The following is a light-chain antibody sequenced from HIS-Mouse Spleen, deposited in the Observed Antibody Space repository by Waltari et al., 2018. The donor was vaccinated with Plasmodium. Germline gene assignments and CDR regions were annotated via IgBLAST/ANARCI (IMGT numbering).Light chain of an antibody. CDR3: CSYAGSSTHVV. Sequence: QSALTQPASVSGSPGQSITISCTGTSCDVGSYNLASWYQQHPGKAPKRMIYEGSKRPSGVSNRFSGSKSGNTASLTISGLQAEDEADYYCCSYAGSSTHVVFGGGTKLTVL. CDR2: EGS. J-gene: IGLJ2*01. CDR1: SCDVGSYNL. V-gene: IGLV2-23*01.